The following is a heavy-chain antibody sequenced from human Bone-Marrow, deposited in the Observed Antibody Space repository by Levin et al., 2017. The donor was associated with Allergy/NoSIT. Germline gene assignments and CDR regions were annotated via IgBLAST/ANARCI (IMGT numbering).Heavy chain of an antibody. V-gene: IGHV3-23*01. CDR2: ITGSGDRL. CDR1: GFTFSSYA. D-gene: IGHD6-19*01. Sequence: GESLKISCAASGFTFSSYAMSWVRQAPGMGLEWLSGITGSGDRLNYADSVKGRFTISRDNSKNTLSLQMNGLRPEDTAMYYCAKANWVAVAGVNWGQGTLVTVSS. J-gene: IGHJ4*02. CDR3: AKANWVAVAGVN.